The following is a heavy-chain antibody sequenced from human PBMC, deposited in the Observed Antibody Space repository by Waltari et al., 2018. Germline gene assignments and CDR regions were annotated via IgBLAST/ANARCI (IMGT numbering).Heavy chain of an antibody. CDR1: GGSISSSSYY. D-gene: IGHD3-10*01. CDR2: IYYSGST. J-gene: IGHJ6*03. V-gene: IGHV4-39*07. Sequence: QLQLQESGPGLVKPSETLSLTCTVSGGSISSSSYYWGWIRQPPGKGLEWIGSIYYSGSTYYNPSLKSRVTISVDTSKNQFSLKLSSVTAADTALYYCAKDGAYYYGSGTWVSYYMDVWGKGTTVTVSS. CDR3: AKDGAYYYGSGTWVSYYMDV.